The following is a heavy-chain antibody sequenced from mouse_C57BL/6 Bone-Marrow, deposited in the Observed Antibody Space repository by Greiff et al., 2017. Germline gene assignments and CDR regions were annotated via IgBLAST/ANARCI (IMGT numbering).Heavy chain of an antibody. V-gene: IGHV1-55*01. CDR1: GYTFTSYW. CDR3: ARNYYGSSYLDY. J-gene: IGHJ2*01. Sequence: QVQLQQPGAELVKPRASVKMSCKASGYTFTSYWMTWVKQRPGQGLEWIGVIYPGSGSTNYNEKFKSKATLTVDTSSSTAYMQLSSLTSEASAVYNCARNYYGSSYLDYWGQGTTLTVSS. CDR2: IYPGSGST. D-gene: IGHD1-1*01.